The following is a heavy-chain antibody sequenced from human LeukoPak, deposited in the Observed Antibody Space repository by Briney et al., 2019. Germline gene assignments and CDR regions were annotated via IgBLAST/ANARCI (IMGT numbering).Heavy chain of an antibody. CDR2: IYYSGST. CDR1: GGSISSYY. D-gene: IGHD2-21*01. J-gene: IGHJ3*02. CDR3: ARVAGRLGAFDI. V-gene: IGHV4-59*01. Sequence: SETLSLTCTVSGGSISSYYWSWIRQPPGKGLGWIGYIYYSGSTNYNPSLKSRVTISVDTSKNQFSLKLSSVTAADTAVYYCARVAGRLGAFDIWGQGTMVTVSS.